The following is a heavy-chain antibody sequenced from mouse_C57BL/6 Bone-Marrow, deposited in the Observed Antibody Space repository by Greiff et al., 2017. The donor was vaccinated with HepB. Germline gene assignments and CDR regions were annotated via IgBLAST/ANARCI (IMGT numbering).Heavy chain of an antibody. Sequence: QVHVKQPGAELVKPGASVKLSCKASGYTFTSYWMHWVKQRPGQGLEWIGMIHPNSGSTNYNEKFKSKATLTVDKSSSTAYMQLSSLTSEDSAVYYCAREEAWFAYWGQGTLVTVSA. J-gene: IGHJ3*01. V-gene: IGHV1-64*01. CDR1: GYTFTSYW. CDR3: AREEAWFAY. CDR2: IHPNSGST.